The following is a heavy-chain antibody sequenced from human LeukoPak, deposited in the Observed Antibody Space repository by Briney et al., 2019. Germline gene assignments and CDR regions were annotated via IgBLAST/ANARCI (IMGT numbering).Heavy chain of an antibody. CDR3: ARVIAALPGYYYGMDV. Sequence: ASVKVSCKASGGTFSSYAISWVRQAPGQGLEWMGGIIPIFGTANYAQKFQGRVTITADESTSTAYMELSSLRSEDTAVYYCARVIAALPGYYYGMDVWGQGTTFTVSS. J-gene: IGHJ6*02. CDR2: IIPIFGTA. CDR1: GGTFSSYA. D-gene: IGHD6-6*01. V-gene: IGHV1-69*13.